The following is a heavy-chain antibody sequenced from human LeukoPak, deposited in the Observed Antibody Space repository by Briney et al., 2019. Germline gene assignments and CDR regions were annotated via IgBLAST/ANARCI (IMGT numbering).Heavy chain of an antibody. D-gene: IGHD2-2*01. CDR2: ISGSGGST. CDR1: GFTFSSYA. V-gene: IGHV3-23*01. CDR3: AKVVGGPAAMVYMGSSWPPVFDY. Sequence: PGGSLRLSCAASGFTFSSYAMSWVRQAPGKGLEWVSAISGSGGSTYYADSVKGRFTISRDNSKNTLYLQMNSLRAEDTAVYYCAKVVGGPAAMVYMGSSWPPVFDYWGQGTLVTVSS. J-gene: IGHJ4*02.